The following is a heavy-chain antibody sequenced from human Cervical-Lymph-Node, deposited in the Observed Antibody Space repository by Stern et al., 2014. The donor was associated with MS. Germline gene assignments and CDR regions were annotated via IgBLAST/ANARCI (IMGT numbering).Heavy chain of an antibody. D-gene: IGHD2-15*01. J-gene: IGHJ4*02. CDR2: ISTYNGNT. CDR3: ARDIYCSGGTCYFEFFDY. Sequence: VQLEESGAEVKKPGASVKVSCRASGYTFTSYGISWVRQAPGQGLEWMGWISTYNGNTNYAQKFQGRVTMTTDPSTSTAYMELRSLISDDTAVYYCARDIYCSGGTCYFEFFDYWGQGTLVAVS. V-gene: IGHV1-18*01. CDR1: GYTFTSYG.